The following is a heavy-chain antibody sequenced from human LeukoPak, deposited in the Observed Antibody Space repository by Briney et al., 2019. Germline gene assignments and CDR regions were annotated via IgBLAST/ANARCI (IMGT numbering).Heavy chain of an antibody. V-gene: IGHV3-30*18. CDR1: GFTFSSYG. CDR2: ISYDGSNK. D-gene: IGHD4-17*01. J-gene: IGHJ3*01. Sequence: GGSLRLSCAASGFTFSSYGMHWVRQAPGKGLEWVAVISYDGSNKYYADSVKGRFTISRDNSKNTLYLQMNSLRAEDTAVYYCAKAGDYGGKFLWGQGTMVTVSS. CDR3: AKAGDYGGKFL.